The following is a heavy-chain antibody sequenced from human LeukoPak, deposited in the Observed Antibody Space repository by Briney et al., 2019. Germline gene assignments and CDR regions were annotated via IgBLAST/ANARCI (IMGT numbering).Heavy chain of an antibody. CDR2: INPNSGAT. V-gene: IGHV1-2*02. Sequence: ASVKVSCKASGYTFTGYYMHWVRQAPGQGLEWMGWINPNSGATNYAQKFQGRVTVTRDTSISTAYMELSRLTSDDTAVYYCAPDSGSRIDYWGQGTLVTVSS. CDR3: APDSGSRIDY. CDR1: GYTFTGYY. J-gene: IGHJ4*02. D-gene: IGHD3-10*01.